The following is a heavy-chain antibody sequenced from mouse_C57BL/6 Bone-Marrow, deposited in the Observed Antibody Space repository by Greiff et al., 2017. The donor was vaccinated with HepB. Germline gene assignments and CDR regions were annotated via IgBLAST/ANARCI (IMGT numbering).Heavy chain of an antibody. D-gene: IGHD3-2*02. CDR3: ARPAQVSFAY. CDR1: GYTFTSYW. CDR2: IHPNSGST. Sequence: VQLKQPGAELVKPGASVKLSCKASGYTFTSYWMHWVKQRPGQGLEWIGMIHPNSGSTNYNEKFKSKATLTVDKSSSTAYMQLSSLTSEDSAVYYCARPAQVSFAYWGQGTLVTVSA. V-gene: IGHV1-64*01. J-gene: IGHJ3*01.